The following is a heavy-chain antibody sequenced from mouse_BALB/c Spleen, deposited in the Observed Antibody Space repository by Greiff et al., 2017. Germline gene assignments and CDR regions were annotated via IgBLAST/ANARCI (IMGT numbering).Heavy chain of an antibody. CDR2: IRNKANGYTT. Sequence: EVQLVESGGGLVQPGGSLRLSCATSGFTFTDYYMSWVRQPPGKALEWLGFIRNKANGYTTEYSASVKGRFTISRDNSQSILYLQMNTLRAEDSATYYCARDRGNYDRYAMDYWGQGTSVTVSS. D-gene: IGHD2-1*01. CDR3: ARDRGNYDRYAMDY. CDR1: GFTFTDYY. V-gene: IGHV7-3*02. J-gene: IGHJ4*01.